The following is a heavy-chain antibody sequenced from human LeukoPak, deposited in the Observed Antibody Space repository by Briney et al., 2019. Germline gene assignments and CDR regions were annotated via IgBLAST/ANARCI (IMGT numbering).Heavy chain of an antibody. CDR3: ARRTDTKPSWCGYWVDV. CDR1: GFTFSTSA. Sequence: GGSLRLSCAASGFTFSTSAMHWVRQAPGKGLDWVAVISYDESNKYYADSVKGRFTISRDNSKNTLYLQMSSLRADDTAIYYCARRTDTKPSWCGYWVDVGGQGTTVTVSS. D-gene: IGHD3-3*01. V-gene: IGHV3-30*03. J-gene: IGHJ6*02. CDR2: ISYDESNK.